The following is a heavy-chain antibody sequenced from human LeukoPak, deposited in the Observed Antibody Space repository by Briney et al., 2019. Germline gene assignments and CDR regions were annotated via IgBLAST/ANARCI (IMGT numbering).Heavy chain of an antibody. CDR3: ARDGLTIFGVVIIRYYGMDV. CDR2: IKQDGSEK. D-gene: IGHD3-3*01. Sequence: GGSLRLPCAASGFTFSSYWMSWVRQAPGKGLEWVANIKQDGSEKYYVGSVKGRFTISRDNAKNSLYLQMNSLRAEDTAVYYCARDGLTIFGVVIIRYYGMDVWGQGTTVTVSS. V-gene: IGHV3-7*03. J-gene: IGHJ6*02. CDR1: GFTFSSYW.